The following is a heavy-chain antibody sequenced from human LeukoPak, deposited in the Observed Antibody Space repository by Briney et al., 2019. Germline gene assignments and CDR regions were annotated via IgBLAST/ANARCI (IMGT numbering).Heavy chain of an antibody. V-gene: IGHV3-33*06. CDR1: GFTFSSYG. CDR2: IWYDGSNK. J-gene: IGHJ4*02. D-gene: IGHD3-22*01. CDR3: AKPSRYYYDSSGYYDY. Sequence: PGGSLRLSCAASGFTFSSYGMHWVRQAPGKGLEWVAVIWYDGSNKYYADSVKGRFTISRDNSKNTLYLQMNSLRAEDTAVYYCAKPSRYYYDSSGYYDYWGQGTLVTVSS.